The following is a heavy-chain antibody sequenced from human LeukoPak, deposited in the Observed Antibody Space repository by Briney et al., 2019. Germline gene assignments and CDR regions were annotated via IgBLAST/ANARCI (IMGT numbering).Heavy chain of an antibody. J-gene: IGHJ4*02. Sequence: GGSLRLSCAASGFTFSSYAMSWVRQAPGKGLEWVSAISGSGGSTYYADSVKGRFTISRDNSKNTLYLQMNSLRAEDTAVYYCAKDGGLGYCSSTSCLHTSTGLYYFDYWGQGTLVTVSS. CDR3: AKDGGLGYCSSTSCLHTSTGLYYFDY. CDR1: GFTFSSYA. V-gene: IGHV3-23*01. D-gene: IGHD2-2*01. CDR2: ISGSGGST.